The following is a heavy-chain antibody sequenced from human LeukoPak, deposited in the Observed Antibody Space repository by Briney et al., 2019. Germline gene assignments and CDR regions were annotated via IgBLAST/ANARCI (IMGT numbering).Heavy chain of an antibody. V-gene: IGHV4-4*07. D-gene: IGHD6-19*01. CDR1: GVSVTSDY. Sequence: SETLSLTCTVSGVSVTSDYWSWIRQPAGKGLEWIGRIYFSGSINYNPSLRSRVAMSVDTSKNQLSLRLSSVTAADTAVYYCARGAGPFDYWGQGTLVTVSS. CDR2: IYFSGSI. CDR3: ARGAGPFDY. J-gene: IGHJ4*02.